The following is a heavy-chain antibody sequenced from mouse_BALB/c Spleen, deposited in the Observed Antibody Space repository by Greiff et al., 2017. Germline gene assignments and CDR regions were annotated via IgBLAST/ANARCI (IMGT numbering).Heavy chain of an antibody. V-gene: IGHV5-12-1*01. D-gene: IGHD2-14*01. CDR1: GFAFSSYD. CDR3: ARTYYRSNYAMDY. Sequence: EVLLVESGGGLVKPGGSLKLSCAASGFAFSSYDMSWVRQTPEKRLEWVAYISSGGGSTYYPDTVKGRFTISRDNAKNTLYLQMSSLKSEDTAMYYCARTYYRSNYAMDYWGQGTSVTVSS. J-gene: IGHJ4*01. CDR2: ISSGGGST.